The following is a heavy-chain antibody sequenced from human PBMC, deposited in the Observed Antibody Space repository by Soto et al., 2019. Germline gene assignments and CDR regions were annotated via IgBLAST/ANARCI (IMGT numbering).Heavy chain of an antibody. Sequence: LSLTCSVSGGSLRSGSYYCNWIRQHPGKGLEWIGYIYYSGTTYYNPSLKSRVTISVDTSKNQFSLSLSSVTAADTALYYCARDRPYCSGGSCYVGWFDSWGQGTLVTVSS. CDR1: GGSLRSGSYY. J-gene: IGHJ5*01. D-gene: IGHD2-15*01. CDR2: IYYSGTT. V-gene: IGHV4-31*03. CDR3: ARDRPYCSGGSCYVGWFDS.